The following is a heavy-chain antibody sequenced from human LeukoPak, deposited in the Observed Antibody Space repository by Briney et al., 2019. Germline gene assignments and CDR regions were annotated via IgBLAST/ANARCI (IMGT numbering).Heavy chain of an antibody. V-gene: IGHV3-20*04. CDR2: ISWNGGST. CDR1: GFTFDDYG. D-gene: IGHD6-19*01. CDR3: AKGKDDSSGWYFFY. J-gene: IGHJ4*02. Sequence: GGSLRLSCAASGFTFDDYGMTWVRQAPGKGLEWVSDISWNGGSTGYADSVKGRFTISRDNAKNSLYVQMNSLRAEDTAFYYCAKGKDDSSGWYFFYWGQGTLVTVSS.